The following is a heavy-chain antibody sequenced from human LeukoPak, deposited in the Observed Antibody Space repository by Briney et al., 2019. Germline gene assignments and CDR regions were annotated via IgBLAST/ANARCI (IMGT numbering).Heavy chain of an antibody. Sequence: SETLSLTCTVSGGSISSYYWSWIRQPAGKGLEWIGRIYTSGSTNYNPSLKSRVTISVDTSKNQFSLKLSSVTAADTAVYYCARGVRRSKVVVITRSHNWFDPWGQGTLVTVSS. CDR2: IYTSGST. CDR1: GGSISSYY. J-gene: IGHJ5*02. D-gene: IGHD3-22*01. V-gene: IGHV4-4*07. CDR3: ARGVRRSKVVVITRSHNWFDP.